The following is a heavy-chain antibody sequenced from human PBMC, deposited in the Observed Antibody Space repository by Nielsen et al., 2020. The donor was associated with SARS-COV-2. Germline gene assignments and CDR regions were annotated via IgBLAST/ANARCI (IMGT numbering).Heavy chain of an antibody. J-gene: IGHJ6*02. CDR2: IFSNDEK. Sequence: SGPTLVKPPETLTLTCTVSGFSLSNARMGVSWIRQPPGKALEWLAHIFSNDEKSYSTSLKSRLTISKDTSKSQVVLTMTNMDPVDTATYYCSRTLAARHPSVYGMDVWGQGTTVTVSS. CDR1: GFSLSNARMG. CDR3: SRTLAARHPSVYGMDV. V-gene: IGHV2-26*01. D-gene: IGHD6-6*01.